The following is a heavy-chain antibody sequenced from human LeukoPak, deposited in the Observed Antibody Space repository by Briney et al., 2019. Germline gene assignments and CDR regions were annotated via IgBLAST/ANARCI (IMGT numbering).Heavy chain of an antibody. D-gene: IGHD3-22*01. CDR2: IRSDGNNK. CDR1: GFTFSSYA. Sequence: GGSLRLSCAASGFTFSSYAMSWVRQAPGKGLEWVAFIRSDGNNKYYADSVKGRFTISRDNSKNTLYLQMNSLRAEDTAVYYCAKTGPVTMIVVVSYYFDYWGQGTLVTVSS. CDR3: AKTGPVTMIVVVSYYFDY. J-gene: IGHJ4*02. V-gene: IGHV3-30*02.